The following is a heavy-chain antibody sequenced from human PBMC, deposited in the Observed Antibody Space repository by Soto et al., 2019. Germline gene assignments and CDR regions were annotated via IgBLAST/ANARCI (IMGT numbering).Heavy chain of an antibody. CDR3: ARDQGDCSSTSCPLRFDP. V-gene: IGHV1-69*13. D-gene: IGHD2-2*01. CDR1: GVTFSSYA. Sequence: ASVKVSCKASGVTFSSYAISWVRQAPGQGLEWMGGIIPIFGTANYAQKFQGRVTITADESTSTAYMELSSLRSEDTAVYYCARDQGDCSSTSCPLRFDPWGQGTLVTVSS. CDR2: IIPIFGTA. J-gene: IGHJ5*02.